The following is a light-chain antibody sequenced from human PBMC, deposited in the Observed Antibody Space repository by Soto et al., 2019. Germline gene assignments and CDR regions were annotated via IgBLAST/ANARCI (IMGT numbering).Light chain of an antibody. CDR1: QSVNSNL. CDR2: GAS. J-gene: IGKJ5*01. CDR3: QQYADSPIT. V-gene: IGKV3-20*01. Sequence: EIVLTQSPGTLSLSPGERATLSCRASQSVNSNLLAWSQQKPGQAPRLLIYGASSRATGTPDRFSGSGSGTDFTLSISRLEPEDFAVYYCQQYADSPITFGQGTRREIK.